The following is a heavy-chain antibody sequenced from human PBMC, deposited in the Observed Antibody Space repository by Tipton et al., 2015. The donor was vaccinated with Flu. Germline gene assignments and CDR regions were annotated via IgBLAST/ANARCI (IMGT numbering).Heavy chain of an antibody. CDR3: ASKVANWGLWEPLDY. V-gene: IGHV4-59*12. D-gene: IGHD7-27*01. Sequence: TLSLTCTVSGGSINYYYWNWIRQSPGKGLEWIGFSFYSGSTSYNPSLRGRVTISVDTSKKQFSLRLTSVTAADTAVYYCASKVANWGLWEPLDYWGQGTLVTVSS. CDR2: SFYSGST. CDR1: GGSINYYY. J-gene: IGHJ4*02.